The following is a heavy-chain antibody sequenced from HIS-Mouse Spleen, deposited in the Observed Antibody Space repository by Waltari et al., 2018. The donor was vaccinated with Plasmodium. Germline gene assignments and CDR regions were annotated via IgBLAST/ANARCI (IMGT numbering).Heavy chain of an antibody. D-gene: IGHD6-13*01. CDR1: GFTFSSYW. CDR3: ASSWYWYFDL. V-gene: IGHV3-7*01. CDR2: IKQDGSEK. Sequence: EVQLVESGGGLVQPGGSLRLSCAASGFTFSSYWMSWVSQAPGKGLGWVANIKQDGSEKYYVDSVKGRFTIARDNAKNSLYLQMNSLRAEDTAVYYCASSWYWYFDLWGRGTLVTVSS. J-gene: IGHJ2*01.